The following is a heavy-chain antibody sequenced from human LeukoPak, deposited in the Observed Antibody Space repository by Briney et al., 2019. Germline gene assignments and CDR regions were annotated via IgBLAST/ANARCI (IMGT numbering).Heavy chain of an antibody. D-gene: IGHD3-10*01. V-gene: IGHV4-31*03. Sequence: SQTLSLTCTVSGGSISSGGYYWSWIREHPGKGREGIGYIYYSGSTYYNPSLKSRVTISVDTSKNQFSLKLSSVTAADTAVYYCARLLWFGELQGDYFDYWGQGTLVTVSS. CDR1: GGSISSGGYY. J-gene: IGHJ4*02. CDR3: ARLLWFGELQGDYFDY. CDR2: IYYSGST.